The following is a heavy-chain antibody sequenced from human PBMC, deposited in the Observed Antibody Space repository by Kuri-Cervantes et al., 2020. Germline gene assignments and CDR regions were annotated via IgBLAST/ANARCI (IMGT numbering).Heavy chain of an antibody. J-gene: IGHJ4*02. Sequence: GGSLRLSCAASGFTFTSYGMHWVRQVPGKGLEWVAVISYDGSNKYYADSVKGRFTISRDNSKNTLYLQMNSLTAEDTAVYYCAKSAPRIYTVTSLDYWGQGTLVTVSS. V-gene: IGHV3-30*18. D-gene: IGHD4-17*01. CDR2: ISYDGSNK. CDR3: AKSAPRIYTVTSLDY. CDR1: GFTFTSYG.